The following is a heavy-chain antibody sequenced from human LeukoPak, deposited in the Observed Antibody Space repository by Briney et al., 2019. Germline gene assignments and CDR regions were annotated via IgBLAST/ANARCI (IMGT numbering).Heavy chain of an antibody. CDR3: ARRIVATIAQYYFDY. V-gene: IGHV3-11*04. D-gene: IGHD5-12*01. J-gene: IGHJ4*02. Sequence: GGSLRLSCEASGFTFSDYYMSWIRQAPGKGLEWVSYISSSGSTIYHVDSVKGRFTISRDNAKNSLYLQMNSLRAEDTAVYYCARRIVATIAQYYFDYWGQGTLVTVSS. CDR2: ISSSGSTI. CDR1: GFTFSDYY.